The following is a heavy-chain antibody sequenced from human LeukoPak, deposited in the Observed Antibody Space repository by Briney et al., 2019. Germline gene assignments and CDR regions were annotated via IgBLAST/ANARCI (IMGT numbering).Heavy chain of an antibody. CDR3: AGSRGIAAAGTLDY. J-gene: IGHJ4*02. D-gene: IGHD6-13*01. Sequence: GASVKVSCKASGGTFISYAIRWVRQAPGQGLEWMGGIIPIFGTANYAQKFQGRVTITADESTSTAYMELRSLRSEDTAVYYCAGSRGIAAAGTLDYWGQGTLVTVSS. CDR2: IIPIFGTA. V-gene: IGHV1-69*13. CDR1: GGTFISYA.